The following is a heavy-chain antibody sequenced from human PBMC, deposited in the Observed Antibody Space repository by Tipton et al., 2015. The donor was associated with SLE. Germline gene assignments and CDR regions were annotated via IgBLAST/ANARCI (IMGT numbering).Heavy chain of an antibody. V-gene: IGHV4-38-2*02. D-gene: IGHD3-16*01. CDR3: ARDLGRLYFDY. Sequence: LRLSCAVSGYSISSGYYWGWIRQPPGKGLEWIGNMYHSGSTYYNPSLKSRVTISVDTSKNQFSLKLSSVTAADTAVYYCARDLGRLYFDYWGQGTLVTVSS. J-gene: IGHJ4*02. CDR2: MYHSGST. CDR1: GYSISSGYY.